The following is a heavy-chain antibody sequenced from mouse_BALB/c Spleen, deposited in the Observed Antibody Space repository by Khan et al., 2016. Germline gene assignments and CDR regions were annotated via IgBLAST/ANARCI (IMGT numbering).Heavy chain of an antibody. CDR2: IHYSGST. CDR3: TRGDYCGSGY. V-gene: IGHV3-1*02. D-gene: IGHD1-1*01. CDR1: GYSISSGYS. J-gene: IGHJ2*01. Sequence: VQLKESGPDLVKPSQSLSLTCTVTGYSISSGYSWHWIRQFPGNKLEWMAYIHYSGSTNYNPSLKSRISITRDTSKNQFFLQLISVTTEDQAKYYCTRGDYCGSGYWGQGATLTVSS.